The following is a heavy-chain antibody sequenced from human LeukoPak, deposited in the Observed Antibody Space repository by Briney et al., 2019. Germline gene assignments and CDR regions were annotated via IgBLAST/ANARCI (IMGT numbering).Heavy chain of an antibody. J-gene: IGHJ6*02. CDR3: ARVEGSYLLPYGMDV. Sequence: GGSLRLSCAASGFTFSSYAMSWVRQAPGKGLEWVANIKQDGSEKYYADSVKGRFTISRDNAKNSLYLQMNSLRAEDTAVCYCARVEGSYLLPYGMDVWGQGTTVTVSS. CDR2: IKQDGSEK. D-gene: IGHD1-26*01. V-gene: IGHV3-7*01. CDR1: GFTFSSYA.